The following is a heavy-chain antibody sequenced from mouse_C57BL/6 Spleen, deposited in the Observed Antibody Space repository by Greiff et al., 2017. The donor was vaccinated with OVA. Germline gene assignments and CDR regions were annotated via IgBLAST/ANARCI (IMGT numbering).Heavy chain of an antibody. CDR3: ARRSSYYAMDY. Sequence: EVQLQQSGPELVKPGASVKIPCKASGYTFTDYNMDWVKQSHGKSLEWIGDINPNNGGTIYNQKFKGKATLTVDKSSSTAYMELRSLTSEDTAVYYCARRSSYYAMDYWGQGTSVTVSS. J-gene: IGHJ4*01. D-gene: IGHD1-3*01. V-gene: IGHV1-18*01. CDR2: INPNNGGT. CDR1: GYTFTDYN.